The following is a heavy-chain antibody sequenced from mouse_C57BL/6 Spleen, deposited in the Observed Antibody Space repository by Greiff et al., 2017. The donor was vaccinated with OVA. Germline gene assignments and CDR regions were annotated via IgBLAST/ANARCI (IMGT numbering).Heavy chain of an antibody. D-gene: IGHD2-4*01. CDR2: IWSGGST. J-gene: IGHJ3*01. CDR3: ARNPYDYDGGLAY. V-gene: IGHV2-2*01. Sequence: QVQLQQSGPGLVQPSQSLSITCTVSGFSLTSYGVHWVRQSPGKGLEWLGVIWSGGSTDYNAAFISRLSISKDNSKSQVFFKMNSLQADDTAIYYCARNPYDYDGGLAYWGQGTLVTVSA. CDR1: GFSLTSYG.